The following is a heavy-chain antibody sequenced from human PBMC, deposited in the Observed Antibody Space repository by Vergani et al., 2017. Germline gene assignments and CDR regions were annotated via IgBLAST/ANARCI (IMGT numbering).Heavy chain of an antibody. J-gene: IGHJ6*02. CDR1: GGSITSGSFY. D-gene: IGHD3-9*01. V-gene: IGHV4-61*02. CDR2: IHSSGTT. Sequence: QVQLHESGPGLVKPSQTLSLTCTVSGGSITSGSFYWSWIRQPAGKGLEWIGRIHSSGTTNYNPSLKSRVTLSVDTSKNQLSLKLRSVTAADTAVYFCARVMYRDEASTGYRLEGMDIWGQGTTVTISS. CDR3: ARVMYRDEASTGYRLEGMDI.